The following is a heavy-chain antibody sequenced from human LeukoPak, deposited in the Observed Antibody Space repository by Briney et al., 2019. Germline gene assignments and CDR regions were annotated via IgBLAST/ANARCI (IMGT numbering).Heavy chain of an antibody. J-gene: IGHJ4*02. Sequence: SETLSLTCAVYGGSFSGYFWSWIRQPPGKGLEWIGEISHSGSTSYNPSLKSRVTISVDTSKNQFSLKLSSVTAADTAVYYCARLGGNFDYWGQGTLVTVSS. D-gene: IGHD1-14*01. CDR3: ARLGGNFDY. CDR1: GGSFSGYF. CDR2: ISHSGST. V-gene: IGHV4-34*01.